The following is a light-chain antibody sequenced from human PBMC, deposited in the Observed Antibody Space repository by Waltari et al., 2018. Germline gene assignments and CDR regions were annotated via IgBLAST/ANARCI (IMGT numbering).Light chain of an antibody. CDR1: QSISSW. CDR2: KAS. J-gene: IGKJ1*01. Sequence: DIQMTQSPSTLSASVGDRVTITCRASQSISSWLAWYQQKPGKAPKLLIYKASSLESGVPSRFIGSGSGTGFTLTISSLQPDDFATYYCQQYNSYSRTFGQGTKVEVK. V-gene: IGKV1-5*03. CDR3: QQYNSYSRT.